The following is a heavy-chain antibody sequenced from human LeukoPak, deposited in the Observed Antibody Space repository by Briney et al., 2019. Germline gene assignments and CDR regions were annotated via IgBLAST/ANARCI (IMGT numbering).Heavy chain of an antibody. J-gene: IGHJ4*02. V-gene: IGHV3-23*01. Sequence: GGSLRLSCAASGFTFSSYAMYWVRQAPGKGLEWVSAISGSGGSTYYADSVKGRFTISRDNSKNTLYLQMNSLRAEDTAVYYCAKEMTYYYDSSGPLDYWGQGTLVTVSS. CDR2: ISGSGGST. D-gene: IGHD3-22*01. CDR1: GFTFSSYA. CDR3: AKEMTYYYDSSGPLDY.